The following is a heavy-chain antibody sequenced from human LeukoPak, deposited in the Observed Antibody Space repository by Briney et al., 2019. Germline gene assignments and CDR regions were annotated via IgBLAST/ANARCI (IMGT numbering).Heavy chain of an antibody. V-gene: IGHV3-30-3*01. CDR3: ARPYSSGWYGDFDY. CDR2: ISYDGSNK. J-gene: IGHJ4*02. Sequence: GGSLRLSCAAPGFTFSSYAMPWVRQAPGKGLDWVAVISYDGSNKYYADSVKGRFTISRDNSKNTLYLQMNSLRAEDTAVFYCARPYSSGWYGDFDYWGQGTLVTVSS. D-gene: IGHD6-19*01. CDR1: GFTFSSYA.